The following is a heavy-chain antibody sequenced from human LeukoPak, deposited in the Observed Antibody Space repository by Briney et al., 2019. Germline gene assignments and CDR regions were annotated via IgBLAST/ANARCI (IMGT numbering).Heavy chain of an antibody. CDR3: ARDRGFPYSSSWYKGSNNWFDP. V-gene: IGHV4-4*07. CDR2: IYTSGST. Sequence: PSETLSLTYTVSGGSISSYYWSWIRQPAGKGLEWIGRIYTSGSTNYNPSLKSRVTMSVDTSKNQFSLKLSSVTAADTAVYYCARDRGFPYSSSWYKGSNNWFDPWGQGTLVTVSS. J-gene: IGHJ5*02. CDR1: GGSISSYY. D-gene: IGHD6-13*01.